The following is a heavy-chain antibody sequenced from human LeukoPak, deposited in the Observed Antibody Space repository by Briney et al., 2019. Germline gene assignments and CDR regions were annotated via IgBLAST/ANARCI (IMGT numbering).Heavy chain of an antibody. CDR2: INHRRST. Sequence: SETLSLTCAVYGGSFSGYYWSWIRQPPGKGLEWIGEINHRRSTNYNPSLKSRVTMSVDTSKNQFSLNLSSVTAADTAVYYCARDIRGSGTGEFYYYYYYMDVWGKGTTVTVSS. J-gene: IGHJ6*03. D-gene: IGHD7-27*01. V-gene: IGHV4-34*01. CDR1: GGSFSGYY. CDR3: ARDIRGSGTGEFYYYYYYMDV.